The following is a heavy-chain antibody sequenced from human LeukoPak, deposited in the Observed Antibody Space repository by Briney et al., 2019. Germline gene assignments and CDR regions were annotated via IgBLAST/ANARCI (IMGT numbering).Heavy chain of an antibody. CDR1: GYSFTTYW. CDR3: ASRKKGMATAGFDY. V-gene: IGHV5-51*01. J-gene: IGHJ4*02. CDR2: IYPGDSDT. Sequence: GESLKISCKGSGYSFTTYWIGWARQMPGKGLEWMGIIYPGDSDTRYSPSFQGQVTISAEKSISTAYLQWSSLKASDTALYYCASRKKGMATAGFDYWGQGTMVTVSS. D-gene: IGHD5-24*01.